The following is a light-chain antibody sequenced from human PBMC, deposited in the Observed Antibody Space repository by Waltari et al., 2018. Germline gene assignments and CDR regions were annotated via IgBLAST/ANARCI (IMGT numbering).Light chain of an antibody. J-gene: IGKJ2*01. CDR1: QSVSSY. CDR2: DAS. Sequence: EIVLTQSPATLSLSPGERATLSCRDSQSVSSYLAWYQQKPGQAPRLLIYDASNRATGIPARFSGSGSGTDFTLTISSLEPEDFAVYYCQQRSNWPRYTFGQGTKLEI. CDR3: QQRSNWPRYT. V-gene: IGKV3-11*01.